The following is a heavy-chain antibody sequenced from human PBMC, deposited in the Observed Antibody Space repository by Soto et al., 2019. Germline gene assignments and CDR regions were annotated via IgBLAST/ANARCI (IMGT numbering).Heavy chain of an antibody. CDR1: GYTFTSYY. Sequence: ASVKVSCKASGYTFTSYYMHWVRQAPGQGLEWMGIINPSGGSTSYAQKFQGRVTMTRDTSTSTVYMELSSLRSEDTAVYYCARDTKEWLLLPPYYYYYYGMDVWGQGTTVTVSS. J-gene: IGHJ6*02. CDR2: INPSGGST. CDR3: ARDTKEWLLLPPYYYYYYGMDV. V-gene: IGHV1-46*03. D-gene: IGHD3-3*01.